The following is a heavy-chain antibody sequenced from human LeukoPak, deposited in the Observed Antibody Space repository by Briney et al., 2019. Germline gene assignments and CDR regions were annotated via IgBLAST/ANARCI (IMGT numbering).Heavy chain of an antibody. D-gene: IGHD1-26*01. V-gene: IGHV4-39*02. J-gene: IGHJ5*02. CDR1: GDSISSRSYY. Sequence: SSETLSLTCTVSGDSISSRSYYWAWIRQPPGKGLEWIGTIYYSGSTYYNPSLKSRVSISVDTSKNQFSLNLSSVTAADTAVYYCARDGRATRRGWFDPWGQGTLVTVSS. CDR2: IYYSGST. CDR3: ARDGRATRRGWFDP.